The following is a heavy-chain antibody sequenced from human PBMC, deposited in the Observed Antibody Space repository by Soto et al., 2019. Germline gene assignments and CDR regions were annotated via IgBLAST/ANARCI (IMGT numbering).Heavy chain of an antibody. J-gene: IGHJ6*03. Sequence: QVQLVESGGGVVQPGRSLRLSCAASGFTFSGYGIHWVRQAPGKGLEWVAVISFDGGNKYHADSVKGRFTISRDNSKNTLYLQMNSLRAEDTAVYYCAKDGQPGVYYYYNYMDVWGKGTTVTVSS. V-gene: IGHV3-30*18. CDR3: AKDGQPGVYYYYNYMDV. CDR1: GFTFSGYG. D-gene: IGHD2-2*01. CDR2: ISFDGGNK.